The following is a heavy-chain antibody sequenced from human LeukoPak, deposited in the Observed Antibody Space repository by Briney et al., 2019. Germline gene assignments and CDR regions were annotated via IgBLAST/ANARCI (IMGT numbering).Heavy chain of an antibody. V-gene: IGHV3-74*01. CDR2: INSDGSST. J-gene: IGHJ2*01. CDR1: GITLNSYW. D-gene: IGHD2-15*01. Sequence: GGSLRLSCAASGITLNSYWMHWVRQAPGKGLVWVSRINSDGSSTSYADSVKGRFTISRDNAKNTLYLQMNSLRAEDTAMYYCARGSDCSGGSCYSYWYFDLWGRGTLVTVSS. CDR3: ARGSDCSGGSCYSYWYFDL.